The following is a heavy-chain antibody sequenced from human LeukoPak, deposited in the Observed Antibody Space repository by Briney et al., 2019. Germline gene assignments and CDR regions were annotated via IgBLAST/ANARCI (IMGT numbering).Heavy chain of an antibody. Sequence: GGSLRLSCAASGFTFSSYGMHWVRQAPGKGLEWVAVIWYDGSNKYYADSVKGRFTISRDNSKNTLYLQMNSLRAEDTAVYYCAKAVVVPAVPDYWGQGTLVTVSS. CDR3: AKAVVVPAVPDY. J-gene: IGHJ4*02. D-gene: IGHD2-2*01. V-gene: IGHV3-33*06. CDR1: GFTFSSYG. CDR2: IWYDGSNK.